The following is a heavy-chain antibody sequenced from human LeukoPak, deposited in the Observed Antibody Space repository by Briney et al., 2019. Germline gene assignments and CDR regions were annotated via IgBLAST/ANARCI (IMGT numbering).Heavy chain of an antibody. V-gene: IGHV1-46*03. Sequence: ASVKVSCKASGYTFTSYYMHWVRQAPGQGLEWMGIINPSGGSTSYAQKFQGRVTMTRDTSTSTVYMELSSLRSEDTAVYYCARDLDDPRIPMVRGVTKDYWGQGTLVTVSS. J-gene: IGHJ4*02. CDR1: GYTFTSYY. CDR3: ARDLDDPRIPMVRGVTKDY. CDR2: INPSGGST. D-gene: IGHD3-10*01.